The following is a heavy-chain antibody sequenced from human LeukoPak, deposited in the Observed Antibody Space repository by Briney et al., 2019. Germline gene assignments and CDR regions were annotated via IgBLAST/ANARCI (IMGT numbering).Heavy chain of an antibody. CDR1: GFTFSSSA. J-gene: IGHJ5*02. Sequence: GGSLRLSCAASGFTFSSSAMNWVRQAPGKGLEWVSYISSSSSTIYYADSVKGRFTISRDNAKNSLYLQMNSLRDEDTAVYYCAREKSTSLGWFDPWGQGTLVTVSS. CDR3: AREKSTSLGWFDP. V-gene: IGHV3-48*02. CDR2: ISSSSSTI. D-gene: IGHD2-2*01.